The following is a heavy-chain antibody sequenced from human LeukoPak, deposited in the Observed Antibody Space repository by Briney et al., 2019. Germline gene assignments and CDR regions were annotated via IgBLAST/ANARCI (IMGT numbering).Heavy chain of an antibody. CDR3: ARTHSGSYIDY. J-gene: IGHJ4*02. V-gene: IGHV4-59*01. Sequence: PSETLSLTRTVSGGSTSSYYWSWIRQPPGKGLEWIGYIYYSGSTNYNPSLKSRVTISVDTSKNQFSLKLSSVTAADTAVYYCARTHSGSYIDYWGQGTLVTVSS. CDR1: GGSTSSYY. D-gene: IGHD1-26*01. CDR2: IYYSGST.